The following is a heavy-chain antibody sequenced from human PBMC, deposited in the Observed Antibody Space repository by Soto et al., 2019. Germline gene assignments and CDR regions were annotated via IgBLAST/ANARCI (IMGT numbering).Heavy chain of an antibody. CDR3: ARSGYSYGPNPLLY. Sequence: QVQLQESGPGLVKPSQTLSLTCTVSGGSISSGGYYWSWIRQHPGKGLEWIGYSYYSGSTYYNPSLKSRVTISADTSKNQFSLKLSSVTAADTAVYYCARSGYSYGPNPLLYWGQGTLVTVSS. CDR2: SYYSGST. D-gene: IGHD5-18*01. CDR1: GGSISSGGYY. V-gene: IGHV4-31*03. J-gene: IGHJ4*02.